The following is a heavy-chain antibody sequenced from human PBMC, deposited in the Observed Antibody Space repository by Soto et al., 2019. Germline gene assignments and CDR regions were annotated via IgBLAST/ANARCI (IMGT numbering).Heavy chain of an antibody. V-gene: IGHV3-7*05. Sequence: EVQLVESGGGLVQPGGSLRLSCVASGFSFGSSWMTWVRQAPGKGLEWVANIKKDGSQISYLDSVRGRFTISRDNDKNSLDLQMNSLRAEDTALYYCARDVSPGSSSLYLDAFDIWGQGTMVTVSS. D-gene: IGHD6-13*01. J-gene: IGHJ3*02. CDR2: IKKDGSQI. CDR1: GFSFGSSW. CDR3: ARDVSPGSSSLYLDAFDI.